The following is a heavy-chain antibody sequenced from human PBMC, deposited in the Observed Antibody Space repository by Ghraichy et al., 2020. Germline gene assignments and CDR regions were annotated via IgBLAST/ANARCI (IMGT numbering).Heavy chain of an antibody. J-gene: IGHJ6*03. CDR1: GGSISSSSYY. V-gene: IGHV4-39*01. CDR3: ARHKGYQLPYLYYYYYYYMDV. D-gene: IGHD2-2*01. CDR2: IYYSGST. Sequence: SETLSLTCTVSGGSISSSSYYWGWIRQPPGKGLEWIGSIYYSGSTYYNPSLKSRVTISVDTSKNQFSLKLSSVTAADTAMYYCARHKGYQLPYLYYYYYYYMDVWGKGTTVTVSS.